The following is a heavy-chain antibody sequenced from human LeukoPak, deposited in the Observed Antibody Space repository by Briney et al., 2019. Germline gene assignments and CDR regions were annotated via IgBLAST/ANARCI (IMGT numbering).Heavy chain of an antibody. V-gene: IGHV3-7*01. CDR1: GVTFSSYW. Sequence: GGSLRLSCAASGVTFSSYWMSWVRQAPGKGLEWVANIKQDGSEKYYVDSVKGRFTISRDNAKNSLYLQMNSLRAEDTAVYYCARDLGTPIPFDYWGQGTLVTVSS. CDR3: ARDLGTPIPFDY. CDR2: IKQDGSEK. J-gene: IGHJ4*02.